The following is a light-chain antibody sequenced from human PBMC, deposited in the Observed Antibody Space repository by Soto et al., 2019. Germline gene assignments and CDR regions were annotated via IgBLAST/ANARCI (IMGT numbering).Light chain of an antibody. CDR2: GAS. V-gene: IGKV3-15*01. J-gene: IGKJ1*01. Sequence: EIVMTQSPATLSVSPGERATLSCRASQSVSSNLAWYQQKPGQAPRLLIYGASTRATGIPDRISGSGSGTEFTLTISSLQSEDFAVYYCQQYNNWPPWTFGQGTKVDIK. CDR1: QSVSSN. CDR3: QQYNNWPPWT.